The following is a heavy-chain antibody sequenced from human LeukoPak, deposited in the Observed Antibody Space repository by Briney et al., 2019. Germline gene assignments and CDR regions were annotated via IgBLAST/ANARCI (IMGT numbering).Heavy chain of an antibody. Sequence: PSETLSLTCTVSGYSIRTSHYWGWIRQSPGKGLEWIGNIYRSGTTYYNPSLKSRVTISMDTSKNQFSLKLSSVTAADTAVYYCARGVNYYDSSGYLDYWGQGTLVPVSS. J-gene: IGHJ4*02. CDR3: ARGVNYYDSSGYLDY. D-gene: IGHD3-22*01. CDR2: IYRSGTT. V-gene: IGHV4-38-2*02. CDR1: GYSIRTSHY.